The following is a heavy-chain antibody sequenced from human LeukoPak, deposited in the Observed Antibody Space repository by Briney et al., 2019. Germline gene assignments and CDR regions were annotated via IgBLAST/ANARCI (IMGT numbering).Heavy chain of an antibody. CDR1: GFTFSSYA. D-gene: IGHD2-2*01. J-gene: IGHJ4*02. Sequence: GGSLGLSCAASGFTFSSYAMTWVRQAPVKGLEWVSGISGSGGSTYYADSVKGRFTISRDNAKNSLYLQMNSLRAEDTAVYYCARGFGYCSSTSCKIYYFDYWGQGTLVTVSS. CDR3: ARGFGYCSSTSCKIYYFDY. V-gene: IGHV3-23*01. CDR2: ISGSGGST.